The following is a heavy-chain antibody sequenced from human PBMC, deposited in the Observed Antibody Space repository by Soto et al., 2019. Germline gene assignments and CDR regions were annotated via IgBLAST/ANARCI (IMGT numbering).Heavy chain of an antibody. J-gene: IGHJ6*02. CDR3: ARGGSVLLWFGGYYCYGMDV. Sequence: QVQLVQSGAEVKKPGASVKVSCKASGYTFTSYDINWVRQATGQGLEWMGWMNPNSGNTGYAQKFQGRVTMTRNTSRSTAYMELSSLRSEDTAVYYCARGGSVLLWFGGYYCYGMDVWGQGTTVTVSS. CDR1: GYTFTSYD. CDR2: MNPNSGNT. V-gene: IGHV1-8*01. D-gene: IGHD3-10*01.